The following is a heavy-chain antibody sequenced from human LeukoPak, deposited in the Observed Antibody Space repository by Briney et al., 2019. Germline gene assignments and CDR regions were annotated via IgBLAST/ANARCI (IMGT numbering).Heavy chain of an antibody. CDR2: IIPVLSTA. CDR3: ATTGGDIYHYYMDV. J-gene: IGHJ6*03. CDR1: GDTFSRYA. V-gene: IGHV1-69*01. Sequence: GSSVKVSCKASGDTFSRYAISWVRQAPGQGLEWMGGIIPVLSTANYAQKFQDRVTITADESTSTTYMELSSLKSEDTAVYYCATTGGDIYHYYMDVWGKGTTVTISS. D-gene: IGHD3-16*01.